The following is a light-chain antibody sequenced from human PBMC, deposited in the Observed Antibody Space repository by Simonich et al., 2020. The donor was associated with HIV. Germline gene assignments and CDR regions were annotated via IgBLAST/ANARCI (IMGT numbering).Light chain of an antibody. J-gene: IGKJ2*01. V-gene: IGKV1-NL1*01. CDR3: QQSYSTAPYT. CDR2: AAS. Sequence: DIQMTQSSSSLSASVGDRVTITCRASKCISNFLAWYQQKPVKAPKLLLYAASRLESGFPSRFSGSGSGTDYTLTISSLQPEDSATYFCQQSYSTAPYTFGLGTNLEIK. CDR1: KCISNF.